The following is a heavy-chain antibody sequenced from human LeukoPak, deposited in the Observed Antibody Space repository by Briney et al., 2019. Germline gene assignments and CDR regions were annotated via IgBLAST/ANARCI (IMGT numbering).Heavy chain of an antibody. V-gene: IGHV3-30*02. Sequence: GGSLRLSCAASGFIFSSYGMHWVRQAPGKGLEWVAFIRYDGSNKYYADSVKGRFTISRDNSKNTLYLQMNSLRAEDTAVYYCAKDQVGPTGTTRADYWGQGTLVTVSS. J-gene: IGHJ4*02. D-gene: IGHD1-1*01. CDR3: AKDQVGPTGTTRADY. CDR2: IRYDGSNK. CDR1: GFIFSSYG.